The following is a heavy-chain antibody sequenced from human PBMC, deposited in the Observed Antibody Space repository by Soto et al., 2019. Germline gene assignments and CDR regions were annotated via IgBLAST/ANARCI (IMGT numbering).Heavy chain of an antibody. Sequence: TLSLTCTVSGGSISSYYWSWIRQPPGKGLEWIGYIYYSGSTNYNPSLKSRVTISVDTSKNQFSLKLSSVTAADTAVYYCARERRVYGSGTGYYYYGMDVWRQGTTVTVSS. D-gene: IGHD3-10*01. CDR2: IYYSGST. J-gene: IGHJ6*02. CDR3: ARERRVYGSGTGYYYYGMDV. CDR1: GGSISSYY. V-gene: IGHV4-59*01.